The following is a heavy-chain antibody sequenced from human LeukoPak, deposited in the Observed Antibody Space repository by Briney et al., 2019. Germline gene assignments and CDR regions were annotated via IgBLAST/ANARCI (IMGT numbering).Heavy chain of an antibody. Sequence: GESLKISWKGSGYSFTSYWIGWVRQMPGKGLEWMGIIYPGGSDTRYSPSFQGQVTISADKSISTAYLQWSSLKASDTAMYYCARGGYYYGSGSYYNSGERFDPWGQGTLVTVSS. V-gene: IGHV5-51*01. CDR3: ARGGYYYGSGSYYNSGERFDP. J-gene: IGHJ5*02. D-gene: IGHD3-10*01. CDR1: GYSFTSYW. CDR2: IYPGGSDT.